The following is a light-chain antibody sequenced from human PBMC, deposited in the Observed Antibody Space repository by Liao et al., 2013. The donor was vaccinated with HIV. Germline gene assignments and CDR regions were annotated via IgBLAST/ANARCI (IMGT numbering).Light chain of an antibody. Sequence: SYVLTQPPSVSVAPGKSARITCGGNNIGSKTVHWYQQKPGQAPVLVMYYDADRPSGIPERFSGSNSGDTATLTISRAEAGDEADYYCQVWDSSSDHWVFGGGTKVTVL. CDR2: YDA. CDR1: NIGSKT. V-gene: IGLV3-21*01. CDR3: QVWDSSSDHWV. J-gene: IGLJ3*02.